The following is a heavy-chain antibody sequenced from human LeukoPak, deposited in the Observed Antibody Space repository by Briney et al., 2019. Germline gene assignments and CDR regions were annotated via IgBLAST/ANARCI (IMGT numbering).Heavy chain of an antibody. CDR2: IAISGDTT. CDR1: GFTFSSYP. CDR3: AKDRTTM. D-gene: IGHD3-22*01. V-gene: IGHV3-23*01. Sequence: PGGSLRLSCAASGFTFSSYPLSWVRQAPGKGLEWVSAIAISGDTTYYADSVKGRFTISRDNSKNTLYLQMNSLRAEDTAIYYCAKDRTTMRGQGTLVTVSS. J-gene: IGHJ4*02.